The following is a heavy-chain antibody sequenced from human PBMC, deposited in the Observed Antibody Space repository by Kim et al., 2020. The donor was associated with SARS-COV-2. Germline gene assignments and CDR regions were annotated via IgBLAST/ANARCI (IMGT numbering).Heavy chain of an antibody. J-gene: IGHJ4*02. Sequence: ASVKVSCKVSGYTLTELSMHWVRQAPGKGLEWMGGFDPEDGETIYAQKFQGRVTMTEDTSTDTAYMELTSLRSEDTALYYCATSYAFSARGSPDYWGQGTLVTASS. V-gene: IGHV1-24*01. CDR1: GYTLTELS. CDR2: FDPEDGET. CDR3: ATSYAFSARGSPDY. D-gene: IGHD2-2*01.